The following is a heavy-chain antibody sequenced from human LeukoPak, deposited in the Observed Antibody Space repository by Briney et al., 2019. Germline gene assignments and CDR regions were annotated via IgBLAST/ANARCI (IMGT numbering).Heavy chain of an antibody. V-gene: IGHV1-2*06. D-gene: IGHD1-1*01. J-gene: IGHJ4*02. CDR2: INAGSGDT. CDR1: GYTFSGYF. CDR3: ARDLSSTPNWELDH. Sequence: ASVKVSCKASGYTFSGYFVHWVRQAPGQGLEWMGRINAGSGDTEFAQKFQGRVTMTRDTFVSTAYMEVSGLTPDDTAMYYCARDLSSTPNWELDHWGQGTLVTVSS.